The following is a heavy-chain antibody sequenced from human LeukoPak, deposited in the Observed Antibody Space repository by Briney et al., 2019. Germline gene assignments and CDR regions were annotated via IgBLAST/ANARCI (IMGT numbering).Heavy chain of an antibody. J-gene: IGHJ6*02. CDR2: ISAYNGNT. CDR1: GYTFTSYG. Sequence: EASVKVSCKASGYTFTSYGISWVRQAPGQGLEWMGWISAYNGNTNYAQKLQGRVTMTTDTSTSTAYMELRSLRSDDTAVYYCARGYSSGWWTIDYYYHYGMDVWGQGTTVTVSS. V-gene: IGHV1-18*01. D-gene: IGHD6-19*01. CDR3: ARGYSSGWWTIDYYYHYGMDV.